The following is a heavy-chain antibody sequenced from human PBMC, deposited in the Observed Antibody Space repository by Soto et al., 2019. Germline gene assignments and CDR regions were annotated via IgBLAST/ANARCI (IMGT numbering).Heavy chain of an antibody. V-gene: IGHV3-7*05. CDR1: GFTFSSYW. CDR3: AREYSYGSYYFDY. D-gene: IGHD5-18*01. CDR2: IKQDGSEK. Sequence: EVQLVESGGGLVQPGGSLRLSCAASGFTFSSYWMSWVRQAPGKGLEWVANIKQDGSEKYYVDSVKGRFTISRDNAKNSLYLQMNSLRAEDTAVYYCAREYSYGSYYFDYWGQGTLVTVSS. J-gene: IGHJ4*02.